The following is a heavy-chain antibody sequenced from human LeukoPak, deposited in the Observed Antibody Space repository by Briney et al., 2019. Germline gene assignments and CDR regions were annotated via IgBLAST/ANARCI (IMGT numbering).Heavy chain of an antibody. V-gene: IGHV3-7*01. CDR1: GFTFSSYW. D-gene: IGHD1-7*01. CDR3: ASLWPGLELHLKFDY. CDR2: IKQDGSEK. Sequence: SGGSLRLSCAASGFTFSSYWMSWVRQAPGKGLEWVANIKQDGSEKYYVDSVKGRFTISRDNAKNSLYLQMNSLRAEDTAVYYCASLWPGLELHLKFDYWGQGTLVTVSS. J-gene: IGHJ4*02.